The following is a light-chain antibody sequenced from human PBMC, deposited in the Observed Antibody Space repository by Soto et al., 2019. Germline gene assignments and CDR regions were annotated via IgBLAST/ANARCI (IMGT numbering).Light chain of an antibody. CDR2: GNS. CDR1: SSNIGAGYD. CDR3: QSYDSSLSGYV. Sequence: QSVLTQPPSVSGAPGQRVTISCTGSSSNIGAGYDVHWYQQLPGTAPKLLIHGNSNRPSGVPDRFSGSKSGTSASLAITGLQAEDEADYYCQSYDSSLSGYVFXTGTKVTVL. V-gene: IGLV1-40*01. J-gene: IGLJ1*01.